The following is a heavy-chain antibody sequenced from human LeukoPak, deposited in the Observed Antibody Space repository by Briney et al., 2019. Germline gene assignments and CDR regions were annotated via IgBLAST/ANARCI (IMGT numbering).Heavy chain of an antibody. V-gene: IGHV1-69*13. CDR1: GGTFSSYA. J-gene: IGHJ6*04. Sequence: SVKVSCKATGGTFSSYAISRVRQAPGQGLEWMGGIIPIFGTANYAQKFQGRVTITADESTGTAYMELSSLRSEDTAVYYCAGRRDTATWDVWGKGTTVTVSS. CDR3: AGRRDTATWDV. D-gene: IGHD5-18*01. CDR2: IIPIFGTA.